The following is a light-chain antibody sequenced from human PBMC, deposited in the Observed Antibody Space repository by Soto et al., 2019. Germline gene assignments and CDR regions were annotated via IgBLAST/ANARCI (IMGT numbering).Light chain of an antibody. Sequence: EIVLTQSPATLSLSPGERATLSCRASQSVSSYLAWYQQKPGQAPRLLIYDASNRATGIPARFSGSGSGTDFTLTICSLEPEDFAVYYCQRRSNWPGTFGGGTKVEIK. J-gene: IGKJ4*01. V-gene: IGKV3-11*01. CDR3: QRRSNWPGT. CDR2: DAS. CDR1: QSVSSY.